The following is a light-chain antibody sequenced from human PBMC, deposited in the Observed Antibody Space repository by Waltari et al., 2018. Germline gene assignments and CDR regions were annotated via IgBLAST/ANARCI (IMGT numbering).Light chain of an antibody. Sequence: DIQMTQSPSSVSASVGDRVTITCRASQSIGYWLAWYRQKPGKAPKLLIYAASSLQSGVPSRFSGSGSDTDFTLTISSLQAEDVAVYYCQQYYSSPRTFGQGTKVEIK. CDR1: QSIGYW. CDR3: QQYYSSPRT. V-gene: IGKV1-12*01. J-gene: IGKJ1*01. CDR2: AAS.